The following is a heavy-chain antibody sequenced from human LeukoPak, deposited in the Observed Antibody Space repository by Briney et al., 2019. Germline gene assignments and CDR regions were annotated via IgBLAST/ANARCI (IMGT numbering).Heavy chain of an antibody. CDR2: LHSGGAT. CDR1: GFTVKDNF. CDR3: ARAWSIDCSGGSCYSN. J-gene: IGHJ4*02. Sequence: GGSLRLSCAASGFTVKDNFMSWVRQAPGKGLEWVSVLHSGGATYYADSVKGRFTISRDNSKNTLYLQMNSLRAEDTAVYYCARAWSIDCSGGSCYSNWGQGTLVTVSS. V-gene: IGHV3-66*01. D-gene: IGHD2-15*01.